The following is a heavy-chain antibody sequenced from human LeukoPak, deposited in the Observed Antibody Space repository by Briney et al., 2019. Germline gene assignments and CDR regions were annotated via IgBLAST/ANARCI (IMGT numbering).Heavy chain of an antibody. CDR1: GYTFTSYG. V-gene: IGHV3-23*01. CDR3: AKGSGSSTSCYRY. Sequence: WASVKVSCKASGYTFTSYGISWVRQAPGKGLEWVSAISGSGGSTYYADSVKGRFTISRDNSKNTLYLQMNSLRAEDTAVYYCAKGSGSSTSCYRYWGQGTLVTVSS. CDR2: ISGSGGST. D-gene: IGHD2-2*01. J-gene: IGHJ4*02.